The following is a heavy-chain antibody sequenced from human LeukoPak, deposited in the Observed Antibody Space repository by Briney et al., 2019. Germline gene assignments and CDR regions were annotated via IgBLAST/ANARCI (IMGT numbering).Heavy chain of an antibody. CDR1: GFTFSTFG. CDR2: ISFDGRRK. D-gene: IGHD1-26*01. Sequence: QSGTSLRLSCAASGFTFSTFGFHWVRQAPGKGLEWVAVISFDGRRKYFADSVKGRFTISRDSSKNTLYLQMRSLRTDDTAVYYCAKDLVGAPFVDPYFYYGMDVWGQGTTVTVSS. J-gene: IGHJ6*02. V-gene: IGHV3-30*18. CDR3: AKDLVGAPFVDPYFYYGMDV.